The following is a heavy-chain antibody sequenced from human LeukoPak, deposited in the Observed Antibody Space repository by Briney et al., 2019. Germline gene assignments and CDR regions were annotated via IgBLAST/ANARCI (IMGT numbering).Heavy chain of an antibody. J-gene: IGHJ6*02. CDR2: IYYSGST. V-gene: IGHV4-39*01. Sequence: SETLSLTCTASGGSISSSSYYWGWIRQPPGKGLEWIGSIYYSGSTYYNPSLKSRVTISVDTSKNQFSLKLSSVTAADTAVYYCAGLSPYGMDVWGQGTTVTVSS. CDR3: AGLSPYGMDV. CDR1: GGSISSSSYY.